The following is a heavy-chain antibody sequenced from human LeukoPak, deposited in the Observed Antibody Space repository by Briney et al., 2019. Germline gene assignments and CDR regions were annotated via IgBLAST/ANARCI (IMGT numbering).Heavy chain of an antibody. J-gene: IGHJ3*02. V-gene: IGHV3-11*04. Sequence: GGALRLSCVGSGFSFSDYYMSWIRQAPGKGLEWVSYISNDSVDKYYVDSVRGRFTISRDNAKKSMYLQMSGLRVEDTAVYYCARRDWVSGAVRAFDIRGQGTMVTVSS. CDR2: ISNDSVDK. D-gene: IGHD3-3*01. CDR3: ARRDWVSGAVRAFDI. CDR1: GFSFSDYY.